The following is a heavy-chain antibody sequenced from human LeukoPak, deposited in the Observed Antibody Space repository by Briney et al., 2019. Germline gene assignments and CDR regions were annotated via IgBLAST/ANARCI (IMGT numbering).Heavy chain of an antibody. CDR3: AREVSPVTGNDAFDI. CDR1: GGSISSGGYS. J-gene: IGHJ3*02. CDR2: IYYSGST. D-gene: IGHD3-10*01. V-gene: IGHV4-30-4*07. Sequence: SETLSLTCAVSGGSISSGGYSWSWIRQPPGKGLEWIGYIYYSGSTYYNPSLKSRVTISVDTSKNQFSLKLSSVTAADTAVYYCAREVSPVTGNDAFDIWGQGTMVTVSS.